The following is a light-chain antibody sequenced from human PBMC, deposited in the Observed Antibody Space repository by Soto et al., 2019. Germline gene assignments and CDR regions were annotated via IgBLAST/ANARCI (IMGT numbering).Light chain of an antibody. CDR2: GAS. CDR1: QSVSDNF. J-gene: IGKJ4*01. V-gene: IGKV3-20*01. CDR3: QQYGNSPLT. Sequence: EIVLMQSPGTLSLSPGERVTLSCRASQSVSDNFLGWYQQQPGQAPRLLVHGASRRATGIPDRFSGSGSGTDFTLTISRLEPEDFAVYYCQQYGNSPLTFGGGTKVEIK.